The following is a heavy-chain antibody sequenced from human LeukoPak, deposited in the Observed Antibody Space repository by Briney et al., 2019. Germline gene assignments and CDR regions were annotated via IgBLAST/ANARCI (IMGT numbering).Heavy chain of an antibody. CDR2: ISSSSSYI. CDR1: GFTFSSYS. D-gene: IGHD3-22*01. Sequence: KPGGSLRLSCAASGFTFSSYSMNWVRQAPGKGLEWVSSISSSSSYIYYADSVKGRFTISRDNAKNPLYLQMNSLRAEDTAVYYCARDPLAYDSSGYPPFVDYWGQGTLVTVSS. CDR3: ARDPLAYDSSGYPPFVDY. V-gene: IGHV3-21*01. J-gene: IGHJ4*02.